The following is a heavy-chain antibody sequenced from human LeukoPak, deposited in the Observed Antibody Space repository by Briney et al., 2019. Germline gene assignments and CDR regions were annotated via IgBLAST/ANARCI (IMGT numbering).Heavy chain of an antibody. CDR1: GFTFSSYG. J-gene: IGHJ4*02. CDR3: ARGGLSSYPFDY. CDR2: IRYGGSNK. V-gene: IGHV3-30*02. D-gene: IGHD2-2*01. Sequence: YPGGSLRLSCAASGFTFSSYGMHWVRQAPGKGLEWGAFIRYGGSNKYYADPVKGRFTISRDNSKNTLYVQMNSLRAEDTAVYYCARGGLSSYPFDYWGQGTLVTVSS.